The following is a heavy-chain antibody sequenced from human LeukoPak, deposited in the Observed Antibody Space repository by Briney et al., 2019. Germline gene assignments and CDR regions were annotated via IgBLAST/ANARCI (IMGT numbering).Heavy chain of an antibody. J-gene: IGHJ4*02. V-gene: IGHV1-8*01. CDR3: AREVPDCSGGSCYSSGYGF. Sequence: ASVKVSCKASGYTFTSYDINWVRQATGQGLEWMGWMNPNSGNTGYAQKFQGRVTMTRNTSISTAYMELSSLRSEDTAVYHCAREVPDCSGGSCYSSGYGFWGQGTLVTVSS. CDR2: MNPNSGNT. D-gene: IGHD2-15*01. CDR1: GYTFTSYD.